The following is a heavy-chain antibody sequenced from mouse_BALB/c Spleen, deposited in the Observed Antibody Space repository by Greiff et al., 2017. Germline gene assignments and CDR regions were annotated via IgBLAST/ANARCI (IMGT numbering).Heavy chain of an antibody. V-gene: IGHV1-4*01. J-gene: IGHJ1*01. CDR3: ARRYGNFWYFDV. CDR2: INPSSGYT. Sequence: QVQLKESGAELARPGASVKMSCKASGYTFTSYTMHWVKQRPGQGLEWIGYINPSSGYTNYNQKFKDKATLTADKSSSTAYMQLSSLTSEDSAVYYCARRYGNFWYFDVWGAGTTVTVSS. CDR1: GYTFTSYT. D-gene: IGHD2-10*02.